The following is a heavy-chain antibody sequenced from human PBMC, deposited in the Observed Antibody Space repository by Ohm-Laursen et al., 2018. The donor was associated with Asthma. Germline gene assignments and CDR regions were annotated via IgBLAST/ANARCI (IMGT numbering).Heavy chain of an antibody. CDR2: MNPNSGNT. D-gene: IGHD2-2*01. J-gene: IGHJ6*02. V-gene: IGHV1-8*01. Sequence: SSVKVSCKASGYTFTSYAINWVRQATGQGLEWMGWMNPNSGNTGYAQKFQGRVTMTRNTSISTAYMELSSLRSEDTAVYYCAREGGYCSSTSCYGSYYYYGMDVWGQGTTVIVSS. CDR3: AREGGYCSSTSCYGSYYYYGMDV. CDR1: GYTFTSYA.